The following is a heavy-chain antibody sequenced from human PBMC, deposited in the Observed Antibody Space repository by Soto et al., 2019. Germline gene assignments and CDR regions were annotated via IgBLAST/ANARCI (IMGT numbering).Heavy chain of an antibody. CDR1: GYTFTSYD. CDR2: MNPNSGNT. CDR3: ARGPAYFDWSHHDAFDI. J-gene: IGHJ3*02. V-gene: IGHV1-8*01. Sequence: ASVKVSCKASGYTFTSYDINWVRQATGQGLEWMRWMNPNSGNTGYAQKFQGRVTMTRNTSISTAYMELSSLRSEDTAVYYCARGPAYFDWSHHDAFDIWGQGTMVTVSS. D-gene: IGHD3-9*01.